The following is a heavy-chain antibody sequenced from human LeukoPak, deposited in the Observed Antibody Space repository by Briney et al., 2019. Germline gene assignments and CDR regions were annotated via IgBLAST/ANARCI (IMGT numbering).Heavy chain of an antibody. D-gene: IGHD5-24*01. CDR2: ISSSGSTI. CDR3: ASAPPMATTDPFDY. CDR1: GFTFSSYE. V-gene: IGHV3-48*03. Sequence: GGSLRLSCAASGFTFSSYEMNWVRQAPGKGLEWVSYISSSGSTIYYADSVKGRFTISRDNAKNSLYQQMNSLRAEDTAVYYCASAPPMATTDPFDYWGQGTLVTVSS. J-gene: IGHJ4*02.